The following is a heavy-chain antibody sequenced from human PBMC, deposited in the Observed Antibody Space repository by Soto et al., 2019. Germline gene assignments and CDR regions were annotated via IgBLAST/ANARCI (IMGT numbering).Heavy chain of an antibody. CDR2: IFSSGST. CDR3: AREGSYSAYNFAHGIQLWSFDF. D-gene: IGHD5-12*01. J-gene: IGHJ4*02. Sequence: ASETLSLTCTVSGGSINTFYWSWVRQPAGKGLEWIGRIFSSGSTSFNPSLESRVAMSVDTSKNHFSLNLSSVTAADMAVYYCAREGSYSAYNFAHGIQLWSFDFWGQGALVTVSS. V-gene: IGHV4-4*07. CDR1: GGSINTFY.